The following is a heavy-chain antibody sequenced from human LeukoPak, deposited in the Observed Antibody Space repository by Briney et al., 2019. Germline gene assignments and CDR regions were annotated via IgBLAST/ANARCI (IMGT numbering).Heavy chain of an antibody. CDR3: AKDVSALSHYYGMDV. CDR2: ISYDGSNK. CDR1: VFTFSSYG. J-gene: IGHJ6*02. Sequence: GGSLRLSCAASVFTFSSYGMHWVRQAPGKGLEWVAVISYDGSNKYYADSVKGRFTISRDNSKNTLYLQMNSLRAEDTAVYYCAKDVSALSHYYGMDVWGQGTTVTVSS. D-gene: IGHD2/OR15-2a*01. V-gene: IGHV3-30*18.